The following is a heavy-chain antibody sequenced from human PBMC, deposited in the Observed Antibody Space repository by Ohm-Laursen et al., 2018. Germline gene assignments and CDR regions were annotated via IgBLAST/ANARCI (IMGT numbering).Heavy chain of an antibody. J-gene: IGHJ4*02. CDR2: ISRSSTHI. Sequence: SPRLSCAAAKFTFSNYIMTWVRQAPGKGLEWVSSISRSSTHIYYADSVKGRFTISRDNSKNTLYLQMNSLRAEDTAVYYCARGSRSVAIDYWGQGTLVTVSS. CDR3: ARGSRSVAIDY. CDR1: KFTFSNYI. D-gene: IGHD3-16*01. V-gene: IGHV3-21*01.